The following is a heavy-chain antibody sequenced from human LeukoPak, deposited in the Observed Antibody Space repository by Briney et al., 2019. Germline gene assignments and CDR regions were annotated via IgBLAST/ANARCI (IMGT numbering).Heavy chain of an antibody. CDR3: VKSTSGPKDY. CDR1: GFTFSNYW. D-gene: IGHD2-8*01. Sequence: GGSLRIYCAASGFTFSNYWMHWVRQAPGKGLVWVSRTNTDGSRADYADSVKGRFTISRDNSKNTLYLQMSSLRAEYTAVYYCVKSTSGPKDYRGPGTLVTVSP. V-gene: IGHV3-74*01. J-gene: IGHJ4*02. CDR2: TNTDGSRA.